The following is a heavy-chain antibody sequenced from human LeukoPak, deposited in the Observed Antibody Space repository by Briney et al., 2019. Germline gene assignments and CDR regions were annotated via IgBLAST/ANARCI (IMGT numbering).Heavy chain of an antibody. D-gene: IGHD5-18*01. CDR1: GYTFTSYD. Sequence: ASVKVSCKASGYTFTSYDNNWVRQATGQGLEWMGWMNPNSGNTGYAQKFQGRVTMTRNTSISTAYMELSSLRSEDTAVYYCARANRAVTESDFDYWGQGTLVTVSS. CDR3: ARANRAVTESDFDY. J-gene: IGHJ4*02. V-gene: IGHV1-8*01. CDR2: MNPNSGNT.